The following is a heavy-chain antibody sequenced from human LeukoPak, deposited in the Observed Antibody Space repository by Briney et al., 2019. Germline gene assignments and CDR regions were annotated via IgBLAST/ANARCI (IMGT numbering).Heavy chain of an antibody. CDR1: GYTFTGYY. J-gene: IGHJ4*02. V-gene: IGHV1-46*01. D-gene: IGHD3-10*01. Sequence: ASVKVSCKASGYTFTGYYIHWVRQAPGQGLEWMGIINPSGGYTSYAQKFQDRVTMTRDTSTSTVYMELSSLRSEDTAVYYCARGRGSGTYSARDFDYWGQGTLVTVSS. CDR2: INPSGGYT. CDR3: ARGRGSGTYSARDFDY.